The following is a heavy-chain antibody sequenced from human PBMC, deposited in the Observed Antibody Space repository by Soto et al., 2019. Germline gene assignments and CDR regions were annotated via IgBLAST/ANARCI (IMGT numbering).Heavy chain of an antibody. CDR1: GGTFSSYA. V-gene: IGHV1-69*13. CDR3: ARAYDVLRFLDWNKHAGAFDI. CDR2: IIPIFGTA. J-gene: IGHJ3*02. D-gene: IGHD3-3*01. Sequence: VASVKVSCKASGGTFSSYAISWVRQAPGQGLEWMGGIIPIFGTANSAQKFQGRVTITADESTSTAYMELSSLRSEDTAVYYCARAYDVLRFLDWNKHAGAFDIWGRGTRVTVSS.